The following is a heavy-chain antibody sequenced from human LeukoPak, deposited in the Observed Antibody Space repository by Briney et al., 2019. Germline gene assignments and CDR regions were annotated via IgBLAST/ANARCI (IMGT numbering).Heavy chain of an antibody. CDR3: ARDATMYYYDSSGYYYSFVY. V-gene: IGHV6-1*01. CDR2: TYYRSKWYN. J-gene: IGHJ4*02. CDR1: GDSVSSNSAA. Sequence: SQTLSLTCAISGDSVSSNSAAWNWTRQSPSRGLEWLGRTYYRSKWYNDYAVSVKSRITINPDTSKNQFSLQLNSVTPEDTAVYYCARDATMYYYDSSGYYYSFVYWGQGTLVTVSS. D-gene: IGHD3-22*01.